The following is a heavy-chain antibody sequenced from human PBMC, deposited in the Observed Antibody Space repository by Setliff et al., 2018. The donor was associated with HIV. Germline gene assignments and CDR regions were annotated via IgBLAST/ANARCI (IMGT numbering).Heavy chain of an antibody. CDR3: ARVVPDSSGYWSLVGGYYFDY. CDR1: GYSISSGYY. V-gene: IGHV4-38-2*02. CDR2: IYHSGST. J-gene: IGHJ4*02. D-gene: IGHD3-22*01. Sequence: SETLSLTCTVSGYSISSGYYWGWIRQPPGKGLEWIGSIYHSGSTYYNPSLKSRVTISVDTSKNQFSLKLSSVTAADTAVYYCARVVPDSSGYWSLVGGYYFDYWGQGTLVTVSS.